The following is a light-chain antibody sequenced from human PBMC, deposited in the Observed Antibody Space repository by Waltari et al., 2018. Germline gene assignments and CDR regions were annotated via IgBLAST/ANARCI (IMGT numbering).Light chain of an antibody. CDR2: SNH. Sequence: QSVLTQPPSASGTPGQRVTISCSGSYSNIRSNSVNWYQQLPGTAPKRRIFSNHQRPSGVPDRFHCSKSGTSASLAISGLQSEDEADYYCAAWDDSLNGWVFGGGTKVTVL. J-gene: IGLJ3*02. V-gene: IGLV1-44*01. CDR3: AAWDDSLNGWV. CDR1: YSNIRSNS.